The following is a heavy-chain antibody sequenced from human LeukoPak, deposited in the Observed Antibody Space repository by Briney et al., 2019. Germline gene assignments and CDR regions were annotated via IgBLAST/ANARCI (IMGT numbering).Heavy chain of an antibody. J-gene: IGHJ6*03. Sequence: GGSLRLSCAASGFTFSSYSMTWVRQAPGKGLEWVSSISSSSSYIYYADSVKGRFTISRDNAKNSLYLQMNSLRAEDTAVYYCARGYNWNYVGYYYYYMDVWGKGTTVTVSS. CDR1: GFTFSSYS. CDR3: ARGYNWNYVGYYYYYMDV. V-gene: IGHV3-21*01. D-gene: IGHD1-1*01. CDR2: ISSSSSYI.